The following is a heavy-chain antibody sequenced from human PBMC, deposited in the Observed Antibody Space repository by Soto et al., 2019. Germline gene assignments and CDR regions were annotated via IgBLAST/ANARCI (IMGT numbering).Heavy chain of an antibody. D-gene: IGHD6-19*01. V-gene: IGHV1-18*01. CDR3: ARPIGYSSGWYTYAFDI. CDR2: ISAYNGNT. Sequence: ASVKVSCTASGYTFTSYGISWVRQAPGQGLEWMGWISAYNGNTNYAQKLQGRVTMTTDTSTSTAYMELRSLRSDDTAVYYCARPIGYSSGWYTYAFDIWGQGTMVTVSS. J-gene: IGHJ3*02. CDR1: GYTFTSYG.